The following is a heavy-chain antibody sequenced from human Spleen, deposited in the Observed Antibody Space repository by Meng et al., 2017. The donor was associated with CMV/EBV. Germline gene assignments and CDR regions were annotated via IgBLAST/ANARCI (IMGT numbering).Heavy chain of an antibody. D-gene: IGHD2-21*02. CDR2: IRGNGGSA. Sequence: GESLKISCAASGFTFDDYGMSWVRQAPGKGLEWVSRIRGNGGSAAYAGSVQGRFTISRDNSQNSLYLQMNSLRGEDTALYYCARGAAPGVTAPDSWGQGTLVTVSS. V-gene: IGHV3-20*04. J-gene: IGHJ4*02. CDR3: ARGAAPGVTAPDS. CDR1: GFTFDDYG.